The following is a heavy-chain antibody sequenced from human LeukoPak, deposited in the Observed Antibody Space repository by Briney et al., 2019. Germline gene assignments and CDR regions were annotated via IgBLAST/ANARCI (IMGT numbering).Heavy chain of an antibody. D-gene: IGHD3-16*01. CDR3: ARGRYGWLPFDF. V-gene: IGHV4-59*01. J-gene: IGHJ4*02. CDR1: GGSMSNYY. CDR2: IYYSGST. Sequence: SETLSLTCTVSGGSMSNYYWNWIRQPPGKGLEWIGYIYYSGSTNYNPSLKSRVTISVDTSKNQFTLKLSSVTAADTAVYYCARGRYGWLPFDFWGQGTLVTVSS.